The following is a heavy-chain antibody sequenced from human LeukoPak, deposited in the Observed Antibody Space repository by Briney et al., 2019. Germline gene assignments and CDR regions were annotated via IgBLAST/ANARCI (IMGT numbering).Heavy chain of an antibody. CDR3: ARDHVYYYGSGSSRDAFDI. V-gene: IGHV4-59*01. CDR1: GGSISSYY. D-gene: IGHD3-10*01. J-gene: IGHJ3*02. CDR2: ICYSGST. Sequence: SETLSLTCTVSGGSISSYYWSWIRQPPGKGLEWIGYICYSGSTNYNPSLKSRVTISVDTSKNQFSLKLSSVTAADTAVYYCARDHVYYYGSGSSRDAFDIWGQGTMVTVSS.